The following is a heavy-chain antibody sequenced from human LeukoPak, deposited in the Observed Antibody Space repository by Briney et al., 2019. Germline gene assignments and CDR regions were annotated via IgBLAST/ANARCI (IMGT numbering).Heavy chain of an antibody. V-gene: IGHV1-8*01. D-gene: IGHD3-16*02. Sequence: ASVKVSCKASGYTFTSYDINWVRQATGQGLEWMGWMNPNSGNTGYVQKFQGRVTMTRNTSISTAYMELSSLRPEDTAVYYCASTNYDYVWGSYRFDYWGQGTLVTVSS. CDR3: ASTNYDYVWGSYRFDY. CDR2: MNPNSGNT. J-gene: IGHJ4*02. CDR1: GYTFTSYD.